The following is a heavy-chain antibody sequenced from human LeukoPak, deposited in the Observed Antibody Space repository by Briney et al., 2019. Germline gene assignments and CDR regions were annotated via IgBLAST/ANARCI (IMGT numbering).Heavy chain of an antibody. V-gene: IGHV4-30-2*01. CDR2: IYHSGST. Sequence: SQTLSLTCAVSGGSISSGGYSWSWIRQPPGKGLEWIGYIYHSGSTYYNPSLKSRVTISVDRSKNQFSLKLSSVTAADTAVYYCATSAPGITVAGAFDYWGQGILVTVSS. J-gene: IGHJ4*02. D-gene: IGHD6-19*01. CDR1: GGSISSGGYS. CDR3: ATSAPGITVAGAFDY.